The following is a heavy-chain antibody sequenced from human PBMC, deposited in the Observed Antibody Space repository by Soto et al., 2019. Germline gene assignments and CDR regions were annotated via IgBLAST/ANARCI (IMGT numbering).Heavy chain of an antibody. CDR1: GGSISSGGYS. D-gene: IGHD2-2*01. V-gene: IGHV4-30-2*01. CDR3: ARGSVLVPAAIGNWFDP. Sequence: PSETLSLTCAVSGGSISSGGYSWSWIRQPPGKGLEWIGYIYHSGSTYYNPSLKSRVTISVDRSKNQFSLKLSSVTAADTAVYYCARGSVLVPAAIGNWFDPWGQGTLVTV. CDR2: IYHSGST. J-gene: IGHJ5*02.